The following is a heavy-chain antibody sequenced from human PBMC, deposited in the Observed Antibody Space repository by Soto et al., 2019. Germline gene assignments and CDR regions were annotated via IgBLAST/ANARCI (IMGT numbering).Heavy chain of an antibody. CDR2: IHPSGGST. CDR1: GYTFTGDF. V-gene: IGHV1-46*01. D-gene: IGHD3-10*01. CDR3: ARDGGSPRTRSWFDT. J-gene: IGHJ5*01. Sequence: VKVSCKASGYTFTGDFIDWVRQTHRHGLEWMGIIHPSGGSTSNAQKFQGRVTMTRDTSTSTVYMELSSLRSEDTAVYYCARDGGSPRTRSWFDTRGQRTLGAVSS.